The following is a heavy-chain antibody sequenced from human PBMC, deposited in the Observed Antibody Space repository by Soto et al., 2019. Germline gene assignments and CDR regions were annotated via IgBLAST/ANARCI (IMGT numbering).Heavy chain of an antibody. V-gene: IGHV4-59*01. Sequence: KPSETLSLTCTVSGGFLRTYYWNWIRQPPGKRLEWIGYVSDSGNTNYNPSLKSRAIISVDTSKNQFSLNLSPVTAADTAVYYCARQGYDDRSGYSVTLDYWGRGTLVTVSS. J-gene: IGHJ4*02. CDR2: VSDSGNT. CDR1: GGFLRTYY. D-gene: IGHD3-22*01. CDR3: ARQGYDDRSGYSVTLDY.